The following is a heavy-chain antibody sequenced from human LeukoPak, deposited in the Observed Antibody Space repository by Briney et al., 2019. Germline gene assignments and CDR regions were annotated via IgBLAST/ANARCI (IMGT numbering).Heavy chain of an antibody. D-gene: IGHD6-19*01. CDR1: GFTVSSNY. J-gene: IGHJ4*02. V-gene: IGHV3-66*01. CDR3: ATARGYSSEYK. Sequence: SGGSLRLSCAASGFTVSSNYMSWVRQAPGKGLEWVSLIYSDGTTYYADSVKGRFTISRDNSKNTLYLQMNSLRADDTALYYCATARGYSSEYKWGQGTLVTVSS. CDR2: IYSDGTT.